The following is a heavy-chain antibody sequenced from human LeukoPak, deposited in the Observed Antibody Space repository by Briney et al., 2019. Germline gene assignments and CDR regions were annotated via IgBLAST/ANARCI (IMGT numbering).Heavy chain of an antibody. Sequence: GGSLRLSCAASGFSFSKAWMNWVRQAPGKGLEWVANIKQDGSEKYYVDSVKGRFTISRDNAKNSLYLQMNSLRDEDTAVYYCARTNHDIVVVPAAIAYYYYYYGMDVWGQGTTVTVSS. D-gene: IGHD2-2*01. J-gene: IGHJ6*02. CDR3: ARTNHDIVVVPAAIAYYYYYYGMDV. V-gene: IGHV3-7*03. CDR1: GFSFSKAW. CDR2: IKQDGSEK.